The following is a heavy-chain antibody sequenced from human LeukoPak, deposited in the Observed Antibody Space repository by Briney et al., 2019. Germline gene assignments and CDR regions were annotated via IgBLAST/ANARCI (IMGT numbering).Heavy chain of an antibody. CDR1: GGSISSGSYY. CDR3: ARDPGRYCSGGSCYSGGWFDP. Sequence: PSETLSLTCTVSGGSISSGSYYWSWIRQPAGKGLEWIGRIYTSGSTNYNPSLKSRVTISVDTSKNQFSLKLSSVTAADTAVYYCARDPGRYCSGGSCYSGGWFDPWGQGTLVTVSS. D-gene: IGHD2-15*01. J-gene: IGHJ5*02. V-gene: IGHV4-61*02. CDR2: IYTSGST.